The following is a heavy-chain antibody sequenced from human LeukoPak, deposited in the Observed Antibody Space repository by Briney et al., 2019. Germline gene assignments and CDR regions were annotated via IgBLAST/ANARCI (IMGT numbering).Heavy chain of an antibody. J-gene: IGHJ3*02. CDR2: ISYDGSNK. CDR1: GFTFSSYG. D-gene: IGHD4-17*01. V-gene: IGHV3-30*18. CDR3: AKGPTVTKFNAFDI. Sequence: PGGSLRLSCAASGFTFSSYGMHWVRQAPGKGLGWVAVISYDGSNKYYAASVKDRFTISRDNSKNTLYLQMNSLRAEDTAVYYCAKGPTVTKFNAFDIWGQGTMVTVSS.